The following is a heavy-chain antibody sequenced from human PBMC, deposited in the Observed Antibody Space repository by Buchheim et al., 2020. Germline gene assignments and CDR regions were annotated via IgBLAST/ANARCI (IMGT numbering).Heavy chain of an antibody. CDR1: GGTFSSYT. Sequence: QVQLVQSGAEVKKPGSSVKVSCKASGGTFSSYTISWVRQAPGQGLEWMGRIIPILGIANYAKKFQGRVTITADKSTSTAYMELSSLRSEDTAVYYCARDTEKAFGVVIIDYYYYCMDVWGQGTT. CDR3: ARDTEKAFGVVIIDYYYYCMDV. J-gene: IGHJ6*02. V-gene: IGHV1-69*08. D-gene: IGHD3-3*01. CDR2: IIPILGIA.